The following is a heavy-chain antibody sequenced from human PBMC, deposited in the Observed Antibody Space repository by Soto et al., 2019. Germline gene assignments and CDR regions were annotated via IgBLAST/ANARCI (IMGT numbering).Heavy chain of an antibody. CDR3: AKGLDGRTSGNS. CDR1: GFTFSTYA. V-gene: IGHV3-23*01. CDR2: ISDTGSDT. D-gene: IGHD1-1*01. Sequence: EVQLSESGGGLVQPGGSLRLSCAASGFTFSTYAMSWVRQAPGKGLEWVSGISDTGSDTYYADSVRGRSTISRDNSKNTLYLQVKSLRAEDTAVYYCAKGLDGRTSGNSWGQGTQVTVYS. J-gene: IGHJ4*02.